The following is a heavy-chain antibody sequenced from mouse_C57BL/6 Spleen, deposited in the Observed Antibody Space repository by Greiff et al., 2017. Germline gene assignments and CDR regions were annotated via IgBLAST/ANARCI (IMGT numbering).Heavy chain of an antibody. CDR3: ARVWYYGSSYSFDY. V-gene: IGHV5-16*01. Sequence: EVKLVESEGGLVQPGSSMKLSCTASGFTFSDYYMAWVRQVPEKGLEWVANINYDGSSTYYLDSLKSRFIISRDNAKNILYLQMSSLKSEDTATYYFARVWYYGSSYSFDYWGQGTTLTVSS. D-gene: IGHD1-1*01. CDR2: INYDGSST. J-gene: IGHJ2*01. CDR1: GFTFSDYY.